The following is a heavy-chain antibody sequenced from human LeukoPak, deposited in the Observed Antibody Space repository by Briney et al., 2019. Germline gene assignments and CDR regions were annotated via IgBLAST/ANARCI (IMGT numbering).Heavy chain of an antibody. V-gene: IGHV1-18*01. D-gene: IGHD2-8*02. CDR1: GYTFVNYG. J-gene: IGHJ4*02. CDR2: TNIRSGDT. Sequence: ASVKVSCKASGYTFVNYGISWVRQAPGQGLEWMGWTNIRSGDTLYTQELQGRVIMTRDTSSTTAYMELRGLTSDDTALYFCARDYCTGEGCYYSLGLWGQGTLVTVSS. CDR3: ARDYCTGEGCYYSLGL.